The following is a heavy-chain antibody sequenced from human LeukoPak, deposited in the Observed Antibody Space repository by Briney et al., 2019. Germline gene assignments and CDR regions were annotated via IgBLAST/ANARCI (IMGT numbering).Heavy chain of an antibody. D-gene: IGHD3-22*01. V-gene: IGHV1-69*05. Sequence: SVKVSCKASGGTFSSYAISWVRQAPGQGLEWMGRIIPIFGTANYAQKFQGRVTITTDESTSTAYMELSSLRSEDTAVYYCARDLRYYYDSSGYYYFDPWGQGTLVIVSS. CDR3: ARDLRYYYDSSGYYYFDP. CDR1: GGTFSSYA. CDR2: IIPIFGTA. J-gene: IGHJ5*02.